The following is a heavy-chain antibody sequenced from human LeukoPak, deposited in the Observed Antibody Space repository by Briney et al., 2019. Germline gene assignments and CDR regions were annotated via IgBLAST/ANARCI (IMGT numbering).Heavy chain of an antibody. V-gene: IGHV4-39*01. CDR2: IFYSGST. D-gene: IGHD3-10*01. Sequence: SETLSLTCTVSGGSISSSSYYWGWIRQPPGKGLEWIGNIFYSGSTNYNPSLKSRVTISVDTSKNQFSLKLNSVTAADTAVYYCARLWFGAYYFDYWGQGTLVTVSS. CDR3: ARLWFGAYYFDY. J-gene: IGHJ4*02. CDR1: GGSISSSSYY.